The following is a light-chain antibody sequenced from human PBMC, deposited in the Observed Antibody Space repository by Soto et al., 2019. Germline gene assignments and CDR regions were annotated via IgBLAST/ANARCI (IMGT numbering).Light chain of an antibody. CDR2: AAS. CDR3: QQRYSTPIT. V-gene: IGKV1-39*01. CDR1: QSISSY. J-gene: IGKJ5*01. Sequence: DIQMTQSPSSLSASVGDRVTITCRASQSISSYLNWYQQKPGKAPKHLIYAASSLQSGVPSRFRGSGSGTDFPLTIIRRQPEDFATYYCQQRYSTPITFGQGTRLEIK.